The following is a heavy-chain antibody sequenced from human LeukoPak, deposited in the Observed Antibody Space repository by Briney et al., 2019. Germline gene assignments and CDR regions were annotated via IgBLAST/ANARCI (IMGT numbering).Heavy chain of an antibody. J-gene: IGHJ6*03. CDR2: IYTSGST. V-gene: IGHV4-4*07. D-gene: IGHD6-13*01. Sequence: PSETLSLTCTVSGGPISSYYWSWIRQPAGKGLEWIGRIYTSGSTNYNPSLKSRVTMSVDTSKNQVSLKLSSVTAADTAVYYCARGYSSSWYGYYYYYMDVWGKGTTVTVSS. CDR1: GGPISSYY. CDR3: ARGYSSSWYGYYYYYMDV.